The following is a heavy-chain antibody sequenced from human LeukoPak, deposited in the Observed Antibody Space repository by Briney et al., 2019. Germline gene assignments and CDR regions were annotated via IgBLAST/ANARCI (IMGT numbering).Heavy chain of an antibody. D-gene: IGHD6-19*01. CDR3: ARGSSSGPDY. J-gene: IGHJ4*02. V-gene: IGHV4-59*01. Sequence: SETLSLTCTVSGGSISSYYWSWLRQPPGKGLEWIGYIYYTGSTNYNPSLKSRVTISVGKSKNQFSLKLSSVTAADTAVYYCARGSSSGPDYWGQGTLVTVSS. CDR2: IYYTGST. CDR1: GGSISSYY.